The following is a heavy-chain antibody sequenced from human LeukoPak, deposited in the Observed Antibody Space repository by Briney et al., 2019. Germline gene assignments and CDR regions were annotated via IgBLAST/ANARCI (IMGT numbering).Heavy chain of an antibody. CDR1: GFTVSSNY. V-gene: IGHV3-66*01. CDR3: ARGEDGYNFGYYFDY. D-gene: IGHD5-24*01. J-gene: IGHJ4*02. CDR2: IYSGGST. Sequence: GGSLRLSCAASGFTVSSNYMSWVRQAPGKGLEWVSVIYSGGSTYYADSVKGRFTISRDNSKNTLYLQMNSLRAEDTAVYYCARGEDGYNFGYYFDYWGQGTLVTVSS.